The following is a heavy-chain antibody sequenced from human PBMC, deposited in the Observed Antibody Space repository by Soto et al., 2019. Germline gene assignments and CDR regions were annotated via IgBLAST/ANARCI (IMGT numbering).Heavy chain of an antibody. CDR1: GYTFTSYD. Sequence: ASVKVSCKASGYTFTSYDINWVRQATGQGLEWMAWMNPNSANTGYAQKYQGRVTMTRNTSISTAYMELSSLRSEDTAVYYCAREKSGSLDYWGQGTLVTVSS. V-gene: IGHV1-8*01. CDR3: AREKSGSLDY. D-gene: IGHD6-13*01. CDR2: MNPNSANT. J-gene: IGHJ4*02.